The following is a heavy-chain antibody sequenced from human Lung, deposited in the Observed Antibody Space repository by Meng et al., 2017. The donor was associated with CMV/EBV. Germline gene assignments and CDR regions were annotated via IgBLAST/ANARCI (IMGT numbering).Heavy chain of an antibody. J-gene: IGHJ4*02. V-gene: IGHV1-2*02. CDR1: GYTFAGHY. D-gene: IGHD7-27*01. CDR2: IHYDTGET. Sequence: ASVXVSCKTSGYTFAGHYLHWLRQAPGQGLEWMAWIHYDTGETNYAQNFHGRVTVTRDTSITTVYMELRSLRPDDTAMYYCARDDNWGPDYWGQGTLVTFSS. CDR3: ARDDNWGPDY.